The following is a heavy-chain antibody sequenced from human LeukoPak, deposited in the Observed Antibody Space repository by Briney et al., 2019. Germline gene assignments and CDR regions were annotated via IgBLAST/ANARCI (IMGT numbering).Heavy chain of an antibody. CDR2: INPNSGGI. J-gene: IGHJ4*02. D-gene: IGHD2-2*01. CDR1: GYTFTGYY. CDR3: AREGGQYCSSTSCYHIRDHFDY. V-gene: IGHV1-2*06. Sequence: ASVKVSCKASGYTFTGYYMHWVRQAPGQGLEWMGRINPNSGGINYAQKFQGRVTMTRDTSISTAYMELSRLRSDDTAVYYCAREGGQYCSSTSCYHIRDHFDYWGQGTLVTVSS.